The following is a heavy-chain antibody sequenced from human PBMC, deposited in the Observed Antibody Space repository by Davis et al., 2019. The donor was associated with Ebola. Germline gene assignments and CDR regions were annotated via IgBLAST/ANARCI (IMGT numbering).Heavy chain of an antibody. CDR2: ISHSGST. J-gene: IGHJ6*02. V-gene: IGHV4-34*01. Sequence: MPSETLSLTCAVYGGSFSGYYWSWIRQPPGKGLEWIGEISHSGSTNYNPSLKSRVTISVDTSKNQFSLKLSSVTAADTAVYYCARDHRPTKYYYYYGMDVWGQGTTVTVSS. CDR1: GGSFSGYY. D-gene: IGHD1-14*01. CDR3: ARDHRPTKYYYYYGMDV.